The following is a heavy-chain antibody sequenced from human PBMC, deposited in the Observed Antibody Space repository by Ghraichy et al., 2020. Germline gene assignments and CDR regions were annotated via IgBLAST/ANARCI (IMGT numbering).Heavy chain of an antibody. CDR2: IYSGGST. Sequence: GGSLRLSCAASGFTVRSNYMSWVRQAPGKGLEWVSVIYSGGSTYYADSVKGRFTISRDNSKNTLYLQMNSLRAEDTAVYYCAREGRLAVAGKGGVDYWGQGTLVTVSS. CDR1: GFTVRSNY. D-gene: IGHD6-19*01. V-gene: IGHV3-66*01. CDR3: AREGRLAVAGKGGVDY. J-gene: IGHJ4*02.